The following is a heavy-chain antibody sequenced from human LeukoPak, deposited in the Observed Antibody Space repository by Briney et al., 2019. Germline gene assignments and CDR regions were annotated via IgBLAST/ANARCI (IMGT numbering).Heavy chain of an antibody. CDR2: ISSSGSTI. D-gene: IGHD2-15*01. CDR3: ARIGFKGDCSGGSCRAPPDY. V-gene: IGHV3-48*03. Sequence: GGSLRLSCEASGFTFSSYEMNWVRQAPGKGLEWVSYISSSGSTIYYADSVKGRFTISRDNAKNSLYLQMNSLRAEDTAVYYCARIGFKGDCSGGSCRAPPDYWGQGTLVTVSS. J-gene: IGHJ4*02. CDR1: GFTFSSYE.